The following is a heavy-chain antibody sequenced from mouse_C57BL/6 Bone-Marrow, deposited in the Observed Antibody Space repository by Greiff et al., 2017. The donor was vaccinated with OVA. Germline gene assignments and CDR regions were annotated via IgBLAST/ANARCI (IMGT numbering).Heavy chain of an antibody. CDR3: ARGIYDGYS. V-gene: IGHV3-6*01. CDR2: ISYDGSN. CDR1: GYSITSGYY. J-gene: IGHJ3*01. Sequence: DVKLQESGPGLVKPSQSLSLTCSVTGYSITSGYYWNWIRQFPGNKLEWMGYISYDGSNNYNPSLKNRISITRDTSKNQFFLKLNSVTTEDTATYYCARGIYDGYSWGQGTLVTVSA. D-gene: IGHD2-3*01.